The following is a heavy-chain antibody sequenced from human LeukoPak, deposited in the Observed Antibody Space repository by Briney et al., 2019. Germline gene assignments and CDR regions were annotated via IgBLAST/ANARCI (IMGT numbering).Heavy chain of an antibody. CDR2: IKQDGSEK. D-gene: IGHD3-22*01. Sequence: PGGSLRLSCAASGFTFSNYAMNWVRQAPGKGLEWVANIKQDGSEKYYVDSVKGRFTISRDNAKNSLYLQMNSLRAEDTAVYYCAKDDSSGYYFLFPYDYWGQGTLVTVSS. CDR1: GFTFSNYA. J-gene: IGHJ4*02. V-gene: IGHV3-7*01. CDR3: AKDDSSGYYFLFPYDY.